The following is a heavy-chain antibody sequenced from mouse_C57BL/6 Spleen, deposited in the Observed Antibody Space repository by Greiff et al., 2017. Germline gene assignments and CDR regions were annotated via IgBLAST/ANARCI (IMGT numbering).Heavy chain of an antibody. CDR2: INPSSGYT. Sequence: VQLLQSGAELARPGASVKMSCKASGYTFTSYTMHWVKQRPGQGLEWIGYINPSSGYTKYNQKFQDKATLTADKSSSTAYMQLSSLTSEDSAVYYCARYENDLYAMDYWGQGTSVTVSS. CDR1: GYTFTSYT. D-gene: IGHD2-12*01. J-gene: IGHJ4*01. CDR3: ARYENDLYAMDY. V-gene: IGHV1-4*01.